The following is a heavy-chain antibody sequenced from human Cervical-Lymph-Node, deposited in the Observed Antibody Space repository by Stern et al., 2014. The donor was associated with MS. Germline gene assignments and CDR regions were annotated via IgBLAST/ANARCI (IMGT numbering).Heavy chain of an antibody. J-gene: IGHJ4*02. D-gene: IGHD1-14*01. Sequence: VQLVESGAELIRPGESLKISCKGSGYKFSIYWIAWVRQMPGKGLEWMGIIYPGDSETRYRPSFQGQVTMSADKFTSNAYLQWSSLNASDTAMYFCARQTTAWASDVWGQGTLVTVSS. CDR2: IYPGDSET. V-gene: IGHV5-51*01. CDR3: ARQTTAWASDV. CDR1: GYKFSIYW.